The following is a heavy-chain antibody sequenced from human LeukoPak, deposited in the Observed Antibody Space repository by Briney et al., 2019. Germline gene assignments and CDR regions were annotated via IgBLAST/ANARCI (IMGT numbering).Heavy chain of an antibody. J-gene: IGHJ4*02. CDR2: INTDTGNP. D-gene: IGHD3-22*01. CDR3: ARGRFYLDNSGYSSFYH. CDR1: GYTFTTYA. Sequence: ASVKVSCKASGYTFTTYAMNWVRQAPGQGLEWMGWINTDTGNPTYAQGFTGRFVFSLDTSVSTAYLQISSLKAEDTAVYYCARGRFYLDNSGYSSFYHWGQGTLVTVSS. V-gene: IGHV7-4-1*02.